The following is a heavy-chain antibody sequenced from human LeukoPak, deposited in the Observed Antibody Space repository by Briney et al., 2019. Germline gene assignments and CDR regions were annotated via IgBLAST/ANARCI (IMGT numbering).Heavy chain of an antibody. CDR2: IYPGDSDT. Sequence: GESLKISCTGAGSTFSTNWIGCVRQMPGKGLEWMGIIYPGDSDTRYSPSFQGQVTLSVDKSISTAYLQWSSLKASDTAMYYCVRPPFIWGQGTMVTVSS. CDR3: VRPPFI. CDR1: GSTFSTNW. J-gene: IGHJ3*02. V-gene: IGHV5-51*01.